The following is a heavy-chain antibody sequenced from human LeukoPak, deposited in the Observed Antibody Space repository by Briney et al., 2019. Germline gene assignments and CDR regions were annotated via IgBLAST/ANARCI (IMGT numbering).Heavy chain of an antibody. CDR1: GSSISSGGYY. CDR3: ASQQAPYYYGSGSYWGYYFDY. J-gene: IGHJ4*02. V-gene: IGHV4-39*07. CDR2: INHSGST. Sequence: SETLSLTCTVSGSSISSGGYYWGWIRQPPGKGLEWIGEINHSGSTNYNPSLKSRVTISVDTSKNQFSLKLSSVTAADTAVYYCASQQAPYYYGSGSYWGYYFDYWGQGTLVTVSS. D-gene: IGHD3-10*01.